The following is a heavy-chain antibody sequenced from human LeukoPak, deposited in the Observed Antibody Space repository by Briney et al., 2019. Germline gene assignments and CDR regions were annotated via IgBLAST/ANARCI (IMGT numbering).Heavy chain of an antibody. V-gene: IGHV4-34*01. J-gene: IGHJ6*02. CDR3: ARVGIVVVPAASYYYYGMDV. CDR2: INHPGST. CDR1: PGSLTVYY. D-gene: IGHD2-2*01. Sequence: SETLSLTCAVYPGSLTVYYWSWIRQHPGQGLAWNVEINHPGSTNDHPSLKSRVTISVDTSKNQFSLKVSSVTAADTAVYYCARVGIVVVPAASYYYYGMDVWGQGTTVTVSS.